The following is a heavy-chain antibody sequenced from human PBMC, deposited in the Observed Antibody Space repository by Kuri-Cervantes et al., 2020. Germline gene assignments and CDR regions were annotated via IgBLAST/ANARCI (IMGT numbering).Heavy chain of an antibody. J-gene: IGHJ2*01. CDR1: GFTVSSNY. CDR3: ARDPSSGWYFDL. V-gene: IGHV3-53*01. Sequence: GESLKISCAASGFTVSSNYMSWVRQAPGKGLEWVSVIYSGGSTYYADSVKGRFTISRDNSKNTLYLQMNGLRAEDTAVYYCARDPSSGWYFDLWGRGTLVTVSS. D-gene: IGHD6-19*01. CDR2: IYSGGST.